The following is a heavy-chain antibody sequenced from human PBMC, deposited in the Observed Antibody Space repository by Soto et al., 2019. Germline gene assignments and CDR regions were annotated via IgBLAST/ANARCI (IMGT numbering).Heavy chain of an antibody. CDR1: GFTFSSYA. J-gene: IGHJ6*02. CDR3: ARSPVGGRVEYYYYGMDV. V-gene: IGHV3-23*01. Sequence: GGSLRLSCVASGFTFSSYAMSWVRQAPGKGLEWVSVFSVSGGNTYYADSVKGRFTISRDNSKNTLYLQMGSLRAEDMAVYYCARSPVGGRVEYYYYGMDVWGQGTTVTVSS. CDR2: FSVSGGNT. D-gene: IGHD2-15*01.